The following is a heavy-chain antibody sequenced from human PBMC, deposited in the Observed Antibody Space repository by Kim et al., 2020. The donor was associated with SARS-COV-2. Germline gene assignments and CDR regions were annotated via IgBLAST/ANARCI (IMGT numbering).Heavy chain of an antibody. CDR1: GGSISSSSYY. V-gene: IGHV4-39*01. J-gene: IGHJ5*02. CDR2: IYYSGST. D-gene: IGHD6-13*01. CDR3: ARRPGNLYSSSWEPFDP. Sequence: SETLSLTCTVSGGSISSSSYYWGWIRQTPGKGLEWIGSIYYSGSTYYNPSLKSRVTISVDTSKNQFSLKLSSVTAADTAVYYCARRPGNLYSSSWEPFDPWGQGTLVTVSS.